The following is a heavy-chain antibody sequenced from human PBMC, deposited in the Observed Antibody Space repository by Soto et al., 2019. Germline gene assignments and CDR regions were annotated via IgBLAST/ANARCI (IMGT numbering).Heavy chain of an antibody. Sequence: SETLSLTCTVSGGPISSSINYWGWVRQPPGKGLEWIGCISSTASGSTYYNPSLKSRVTISVDTSKNQFSLRLTSVTAADTAVYYCATHPPYGPLDHWGQGTLVTVSS. CDR3: ATHPPYGPLDH. V-gene: IGHV4-39*01. D-gene: IGHD4-17*01. J-gene: IGHJ4*02. CDR2: ISSTASGST. CDR1: GGPISSSINY.